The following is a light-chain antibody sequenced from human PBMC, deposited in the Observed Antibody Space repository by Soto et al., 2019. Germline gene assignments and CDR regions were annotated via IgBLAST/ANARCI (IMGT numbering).Light chain of an antibody. Sequence: STRLTDNLKLSPEQRAPLSCRASQSIVIYLAWYQQKPGQALKLLINDTANRATESPARCSGSGAETDVIPTTSSLVQEDFILYYCRQRRSWLIPFGQRARLAVK. J-gene: IGKJ5*01. CDR1: QSIVIY. V-gene: IGKV3-11*01. CDR2: DTA. CDR3: RQRRSWLIP.